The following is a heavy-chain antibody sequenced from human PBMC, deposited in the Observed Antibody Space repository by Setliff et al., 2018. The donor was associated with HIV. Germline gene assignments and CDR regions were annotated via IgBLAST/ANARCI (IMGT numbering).Heavy chain of an antibody. CDR3: ARARGSVGYYGSGTMYHMDV. J-gene: IGHJ6*03. CDR2: ISGSGGVM. CDR1: GFSFSDYF. D-gene: IGHD3-10*01. V-gene: IGHV3-11*01. Sequence: GGSLRLSCAVSGFSFSDYFMTWIRQAPGKGLEWVSYISGSGGVMAYADSVKGRFTISRDNAKNSMYLQMNSLRVEDTATYYCARARGSVGYYGSGTMYHMDVWGKGATVTVSS.